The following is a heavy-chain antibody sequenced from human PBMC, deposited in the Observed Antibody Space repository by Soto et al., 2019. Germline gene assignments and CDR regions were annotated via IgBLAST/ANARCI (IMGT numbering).Heavy chain of an antibody. D-gene: IGHD4-4*01. CDR2: ISYDGSNK. CDR3: ARVDDYTFDC. CDR1: GFTFSSYA. J-gene: IGHJ4*02. Sequence: QVQLVESGGGVVQPGRSLRLSCAASGFTFSSYAMHWVRQAPGKGLEWVAVISYDGSNKYYADSVKGRFTISRDNSKNTLYMQMNSLRAEDTAVYYCARVDDYTFDCWGQGTLVTVSS. V-gene: IGHV3-30-3*01.